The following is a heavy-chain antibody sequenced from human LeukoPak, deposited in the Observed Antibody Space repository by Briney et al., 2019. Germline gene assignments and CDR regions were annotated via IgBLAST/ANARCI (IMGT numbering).Heavy chain of an antibody. CDR2: ISPNSGAT. J-gene: IGHJ4*02. Sequence: ASVKVSCKASGYTFTAYYIHWVRQAPGQGLEWMGWISPNSGATKYAQKFQGRVTMTRDTSITTTYMKLGRLTSDDTAVYYCARDPRGVAAADDYWGQGTLVTVSS. V-gene: IGHV1-2*02. CDR3: ARDPRGVAAADDY. CDR1: GYTFTAYY. D-gene: IGHD6-13*01.